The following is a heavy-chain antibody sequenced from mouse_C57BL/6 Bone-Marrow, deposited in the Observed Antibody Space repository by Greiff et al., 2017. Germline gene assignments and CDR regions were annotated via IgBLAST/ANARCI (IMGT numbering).Heavy chain of an antibody. CDR3: ARYGYYDWYFDV. CDR2: IDPSVSYT. D-gene: IGHD2-3*01. J-gene: IGHJ1*03. CDR1: GYTFTSYW. V-gene: IGHV1-69*01. Sequence: VQLQQPGAELVMPGASVKLSCKASGYTFTSYWMHWVKQRPGQGLEWIGEIDPSVSYTNYNQKFKGKSTLTVDKSSSTAYMQLSSLTSEDSAVYYCARYGYYDWYFDVWGTGTTVTVSS.